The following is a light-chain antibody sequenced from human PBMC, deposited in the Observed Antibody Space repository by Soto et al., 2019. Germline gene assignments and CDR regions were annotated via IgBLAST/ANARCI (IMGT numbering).Light chain of an antibody. CDR2: DVS. J-gene: IGLJ1*01. Sequence: QLVLTQPASVSGSPGQSITISCTGTRSDVGGYNYVSWYQHHPGKAPKLMIYDVSNRPSGVSNRFSGSKSGNTASLTISGLQAEDEADYYCSSYTSSSTPYVFGTGTKVTVL. V-gene: IGLV2-14*03. CDR1: RSDVGGYNY. CDR3: SSYTSSSTPYV.